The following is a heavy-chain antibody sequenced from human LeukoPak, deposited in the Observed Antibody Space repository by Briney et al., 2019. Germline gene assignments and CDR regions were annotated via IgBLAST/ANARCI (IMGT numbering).Heavy chain of an antibody. J-gene: IGHJ4*02. CDR2: ISSSSRYI. D-gene: IGHD1-26*01. CDR3: ARDGSGSYYY. CDR1: GFTFSSYS. Sequence: KPGGSLTLSCAASGFTFSSYSMNWVRQARGKGVEGGSSISSSSRYIYYADSVKGRFTISRDNAKNSPYLQMNSLRAEDTAVYYCARDGSGSYYYWGQGTLVTVSS. V-gene: IGHV3-21*01.